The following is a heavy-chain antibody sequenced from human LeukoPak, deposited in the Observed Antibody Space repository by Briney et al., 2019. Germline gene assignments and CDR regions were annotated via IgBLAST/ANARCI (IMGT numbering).Heavy chain of an antibody. CDR2: IYYRGST. Sequence: SETLSLTCTVSGGSISSGGYYWSWIHQHPGKGLGWLGYIYYRGSTYYTPSLKSRVTISLDTSKNQFSLKLSSVTAAETAVYYCARVGIVATISAFDIWGQGTMVTVSS. D-gene: IGHD5-12*01. J-gene: IGHJ3*02. CDR3: ARVGIVATISAFDI. CDR1: GGSISSGGYY. V-gene: IGHV4-31*03.